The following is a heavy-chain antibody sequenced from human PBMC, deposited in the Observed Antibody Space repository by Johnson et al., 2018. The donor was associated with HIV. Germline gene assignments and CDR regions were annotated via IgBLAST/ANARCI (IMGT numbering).Heavy chain of an antibody. D-gene: IGHD1-26*01. CDR2: LYSGGST. CDR3: ARTTRMVGASEN. CDR1: GFTVSSNY. J-gene: IGHJ3*01. Sequence: VQLVESGGGLVQPGGSLRLSCAASGFTVSSNYMSWVRQAPGKGLEWVTVLYSGGSTYYADSVTGRFTISRDKSKNTLYLQMNSLRADDTAVYYCARTTRMVGASENWGEGRRVTVYS. V-gene: IGHV3-66*02.